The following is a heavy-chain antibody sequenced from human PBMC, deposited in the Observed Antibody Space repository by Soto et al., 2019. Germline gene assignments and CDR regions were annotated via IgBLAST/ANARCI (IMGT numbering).Heavy chain of an antibody. J-gene: IGHJ4*03. D-gene: IGHD4-17*01. CDR3: ARYRDFGDYGYFDS. CDR2: IYHSATT. CDR1: GSSVSGGIYY. Sequence: QVQLRESGPGLVKPSETLSLTCTVSGSSVSGGIYYWTWIRQPPGKGLEWVGYIYHSATTNYNAALRRRVTISVDTSKNECSLMLTSVTAAATAVYYCARYRDFGDYGYFDSWGQGTLVTVSS. V-gene: IGHV4-61*01.